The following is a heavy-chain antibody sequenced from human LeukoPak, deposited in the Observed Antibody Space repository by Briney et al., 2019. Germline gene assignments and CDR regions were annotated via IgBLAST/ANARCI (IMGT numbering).Heavy chain of an antibody. CDR2: IYSDGNT. CDR3: ARWGLYYGDPPGYFDL. V-gene: IGHV3-66*01. J-gene: IGHJ2*01. Sequence: GGSLRLSCAASGFTFSSYTMTWVRQAPGKGLEWVSVIYSDGNTYFADSVKGRLTISRDLSKNTLYLQMNSLRADDTAVYYCARWGLYYGDPPGYFDLWGRGTLVTVSS. CDR1: GFTFSSYT. D-gene: IGHD4-17*01.